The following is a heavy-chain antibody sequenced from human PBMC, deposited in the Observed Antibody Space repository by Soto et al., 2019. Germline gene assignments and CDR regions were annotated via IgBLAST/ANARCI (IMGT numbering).Heavy chain of an antibody. V-gene: IGHV3-23*01. J-gene: IGHJ6*03. CDR3: AKLRFSEWMLDYHYYVDV. D-gene: IGHD3-3*01. CDR2: LSDNGGSA. Sequence: EEQLLESGGGLVQPGGSLRLSCAASGFTFKTFAMSWVRQAPGKGLEWVSALSDNGGSAYYADSVRGRFTISRDNSKNTLYLQMDSLRADDTAVYYWAKLRFSEWMLDYHYYVDVWGKGATVTVSS. CDR1: GFTFKTFA.